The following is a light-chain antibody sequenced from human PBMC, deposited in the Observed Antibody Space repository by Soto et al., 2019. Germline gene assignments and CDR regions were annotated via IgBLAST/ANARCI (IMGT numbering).Light chain of an antibody. CDR3: AAWDDSLSGPGV. CDR1: SSNIGNNY. CDR2: GNN. J-gene: IGLJ2*01. V-gene: IGLV1-47*01. Sequence: QAVVTQPPSASGTPGQRVTISCSGSSSNIGNNYVYWYKQLPGTAPKLPIYGNNQRPSGVPDRFSGSKSGTSASLAISGLRSEDEADYYCAAWDDSLSGPGVFGGGTKVTVL.